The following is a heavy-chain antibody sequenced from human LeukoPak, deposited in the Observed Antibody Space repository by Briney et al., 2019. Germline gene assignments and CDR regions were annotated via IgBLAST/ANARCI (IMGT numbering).Heavy chain of an antibody. CDR2: INPNSGGT. Sequence: ASVKVSCKASGYTFIAYHMHWVRQAPGQGLEWMGWINPNSGGTNYAQKSQGRVTMTRDTSISTAYMELSRLRSDDTAVYYCARDIFRIAAAERPNDAFDIWGQGTMVTVSS. CDR3: ARDIFRIAAAERPNDAFDI. J-gene: IGHJ3*02. V-gene: IGHV1-2*02. D-gene: IGHD6-13*01. CDR1: GYTFIAYH.